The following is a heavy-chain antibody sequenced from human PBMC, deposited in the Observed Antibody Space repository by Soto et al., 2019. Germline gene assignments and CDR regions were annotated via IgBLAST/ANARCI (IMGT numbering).Heavy chain of an antibody. CDR3: AERRSGWYWR. CDR2: INHSGST. CDR1: GGSFSGYY. V-gene: IGHV4-34*01. J-gene: IGHJ4*02. D-gene: IGHD6-19*01. Sequence: QVQLQQWGAGLLKPSETLSLTCAVYGGSFSGYYWSWIRQPPGKGLEWIGEINHSGSTNYNPSLKSRVTISVDTSKNQFSLKLSSVTAADTAVYYCAERRSGWYWRWGQGTLVTVSS.